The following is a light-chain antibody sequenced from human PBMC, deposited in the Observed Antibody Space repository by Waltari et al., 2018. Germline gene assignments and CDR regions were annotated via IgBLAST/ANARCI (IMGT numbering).Light chain of an antibody. J-gene: IGKJ4*01. CDR2: WAS. V-gene: IGKV4-1*01. CDR3: QQYYSSPLT. CDR1: QSVLYSSKNKNY. Sequence: DIVMTQSPDSLAVSLGERATINCKSSQSVLYSSKNKNYLGWYQQRQGHPPKLLLYWASTRENGVPDRFSGSGSGTDFTLTISSLQAEDVAVYYCQQYYSSPLTFGGGTKVEIK.